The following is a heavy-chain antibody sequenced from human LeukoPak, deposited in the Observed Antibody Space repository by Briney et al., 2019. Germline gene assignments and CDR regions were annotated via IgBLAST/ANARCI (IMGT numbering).Heavy chain of an antibody. CDR1: GFTFSSYA. J-gene: IGHJ4*02. Sequence: GGSLRLCCGACGFTFSSYAMHWVRQAPGKVVEWVAVISYDGSNKYYADSVKGRFTTSRDNSKNTLYLQMNSLRAEDTAVYYCARDRVTSETLFDYWGQGTLVTVSS. CDR2: ISYDGSNK. D-gene: IGHD4-11*01. CDR3: ARDRVTSETLFDY. V-gene: IGHV3-30-3*01.